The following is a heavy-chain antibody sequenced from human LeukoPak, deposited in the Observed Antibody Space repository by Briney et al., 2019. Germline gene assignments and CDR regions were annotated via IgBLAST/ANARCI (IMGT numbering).Heavy chain of an antibody. CDR2: IKQDGSEK. J-gene: IGHJ4*02. D-gene: IGHD6-19*01. Sequence: GGSLRLSCEASGFTFSSYSMNWVRQAPGKGLEWVANIKQDGSEKYYVDSVKGRFTISRDNAKNSLYLQMNSLRAEDTAVYYCASSGWYLPDYWGQGTLVTVSS. V-gene: IGHV3-7*01. CDR1: GFTFSSYS. CDR3: ASSGWYLPDY.